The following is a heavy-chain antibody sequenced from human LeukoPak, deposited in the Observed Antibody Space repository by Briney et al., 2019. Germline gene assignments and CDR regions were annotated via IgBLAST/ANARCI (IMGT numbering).Heavy chain of an antibody. D-gene: IGHD1-26*01. CDR1: GFTFSSYA. CDR2: ISYDGSNK. CDR3: ARDSVGATNYFDY. V-gene: IGHV3-30-3*01. J-gene: IGHJ4*02. Sequence: GGSLRLSCAASGFTFSSYAMHWVRQAPGKGLEWVAVISYDGSNKYYADSVKGRFTISRDNSKNTLYLQMNSLRAEDTAVYYCARDSVGATNYFDYWGQGTLVTVSS.